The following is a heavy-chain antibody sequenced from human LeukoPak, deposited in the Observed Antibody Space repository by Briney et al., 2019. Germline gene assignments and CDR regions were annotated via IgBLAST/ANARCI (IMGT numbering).Heavy chain of an antibody. J-gene: IGHJ6*02. D-gene: IGHD5-18*01. V-gene: IGHV3-74*01. CDR2: INSDGSIT. CDR3: AREDTALAHFGMDA. CDR1: GFTFSSSW. Sequence: GGSLRLSCAASGFTFSSSWMHWVRQAPGKGLVWFSRINSDGSITTYADSVKGRFTISRDNAKNTLYLQMNSLRAEDTAVYYCAREDTALAHFGMDAWGQGTTVTVSS.